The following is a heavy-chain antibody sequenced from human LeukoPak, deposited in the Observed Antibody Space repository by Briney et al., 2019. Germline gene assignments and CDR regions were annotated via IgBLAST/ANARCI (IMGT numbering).Heavy chain of an antibody. D-gene: IGHD3-10*01. J-gene: IGHJ2*01. CDR1: GFTFSSYA. V-gene: IGHV3-23*01. CDR3: AKGDRDTMVRGVIIPYWYFDL. CDR2: ISGSGGST. Sequence: GGSLRLSCAASGFTFSSYAMSWVRQAPGKGLEWVSAISGSGGSTYYADSVKGRFTISRDNSKNTLYLQMNSLRAEDTAVYYCAKGDRDTMVRGVIIPYWYFDLWGRGTLVTVSS.